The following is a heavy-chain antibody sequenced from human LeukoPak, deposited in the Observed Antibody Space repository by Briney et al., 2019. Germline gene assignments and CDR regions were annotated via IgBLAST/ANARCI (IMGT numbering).Heavy chain of an antibody. J-gene: IGHJ6*02. D-gene: IGHD3/OR15-3a*01. CDR3: ARDIRGLAPYYYYGMDV. Sequence: PSETLSLTCTVSGYSISSGYYWGWIRQPPGKGLEWIGSIYHSGSTYYNPSLKSRVTISVDTSKNQFSLKPSSVTAADTAVYYCARDIRGLAPYYYYGMDVWGQGTTVTVSS. V-gene: IGHV4-38-2*02. CDR2: IYHSGST. CDR1: GYSISSGYY.